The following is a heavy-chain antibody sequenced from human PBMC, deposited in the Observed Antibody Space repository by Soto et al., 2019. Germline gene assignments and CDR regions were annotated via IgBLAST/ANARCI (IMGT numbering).Heavy chain of an antibody. J-gene: IGHJ4*02. D-gene: IGHD4-17*01. CDR1: GSTVSSYA. V-gene: IGHV3-48*03. CDR2: MSSSGTTT. CDR3: ARAGGPEVTTFDY. Sequence: EVQLVESGGSWVQPGGALRLSCSASGSTVSSYALSWDRQAPGKGLEWVSYMSSSGTTTSDADSVKGRFPISRDNAENSLYLQMHSLRAEDTAVYYCARAGGPEVTTFDYLAQGTQVTVSS.